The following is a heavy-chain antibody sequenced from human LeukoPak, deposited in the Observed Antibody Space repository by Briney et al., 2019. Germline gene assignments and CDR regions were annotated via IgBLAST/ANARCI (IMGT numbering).Heavy chain of an antibody. D-gene: IGHD5-18*01. V-gene: IGHV4-59*01. CDR2: IYSSGST. CDR1: GDSISGYY. Sequence: SETLSLTCSVSGDSISGYYWSWIRQPPGKGLEWIGYIYSSGSTSCNPSLKSRVTISVDTSENQFSLKLRSVTAADTAKYYCARGYSFALYYFDYWGQGPLVTVSS. J-gene: IGHJ4*02. CDR3: ARGYSFALYYFDY.